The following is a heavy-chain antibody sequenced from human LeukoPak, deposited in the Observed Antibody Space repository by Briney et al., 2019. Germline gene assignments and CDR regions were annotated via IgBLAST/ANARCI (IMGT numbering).Heavy chain of an antibody. J-gene: IGHJ4*02. Sequence: SETLSLTCTVSSGSISNYYWSWIRQSPGKGLDWIGYIYRGSTNYNPSLKSRVTISVDTSKNQVSLKLTSATATDTAVYYCARHAAISAAGTAPFDSWGQGTLVTVSS. CDR1: SGSISNYY. CDR3: ARHAAISAAGTAPFDS. CDR2: IYRGST. V-gene: IGHV4-59*08. D-gene: IGHD6-13*01.